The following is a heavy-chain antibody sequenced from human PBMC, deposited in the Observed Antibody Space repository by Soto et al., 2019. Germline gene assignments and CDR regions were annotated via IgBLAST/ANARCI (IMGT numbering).Heavy chain of an antibody. CDR3: AVGVVGATDLDY. J-gene: IGHJ4*02. V-gene: IGHV1-18*01. Sequence: HVQLVQSGAEVKKPGASVKVSCTASGSTFTSYGFSWVRQAPGQGLEWMGWISAYNGDKQYAQKFQGRVTMTTDTSTTTAYMELRSLRSDDTAVYYCAVGVVGATDLDYWGQGTLVTVSS. CDR1: GSTFTSYG. CDR2: ISAYNGDK. D-gene: IGHD1-26*01.